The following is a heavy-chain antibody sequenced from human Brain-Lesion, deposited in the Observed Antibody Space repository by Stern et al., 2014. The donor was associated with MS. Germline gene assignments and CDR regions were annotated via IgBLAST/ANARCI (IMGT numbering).Heavy chain of an antibody. CDR3: ARGERWFDS. CDR1: GFTFSNYW. D-gene: IGHD3-10*01. V-gene: IGHV3-74*02. Sequence: VQLVASGGGLVQPGGSLRLSCAASGFTFSNYWMHWVRPAPGKGLVWVSRVNNDGRRTSYADSVKGRFTMSRDNAKNTLYLQMNSLRVEDTAIYYCARGERWFDSWGQGTLVTVSS. CDR2: VNNDGRRT. J-gene: IGHJ5*01.